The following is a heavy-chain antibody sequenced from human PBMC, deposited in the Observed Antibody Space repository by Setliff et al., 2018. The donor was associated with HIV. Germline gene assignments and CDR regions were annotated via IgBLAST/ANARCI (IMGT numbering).Heavy chain of an antibody. CDR3: ARGGLGVVGAIDY. V-gene: IGHV4-34*01. D-gene: IGHD2-15*01. J-gene: IGHJ4*02. CDR1: GGSFSGYY. CDR2: IIHSGGT. Sequence: SETLSLTCAVYGGSFSGYYWTWIRQPPGRGLEWIGEIIHSGGTNNNRSLKSRVTISVDTSKNQSSLNLSSVTAADTAVYYCARGGLGVVGAIDYWSQGTLVTVSS.